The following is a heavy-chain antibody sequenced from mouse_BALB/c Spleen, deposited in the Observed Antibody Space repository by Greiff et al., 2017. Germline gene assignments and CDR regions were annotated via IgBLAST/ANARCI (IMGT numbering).Heavy chain of an antibody. D-gene: IGHD1-1*01. CDR2: IAPGSGST. Sequence: DLVKPWASVKLSCKASGYTLTSFWVNWIKQRPGQGLEWIGRIAPGSGSTYYNEMFKGKATLTVDTSSSTAYIQLSSLSSEDSAVYFCARGGGNYWYFDVWGAGTTVTVSS. CDR3: ARGGGNYWYFDV. J-gene: IGHJ1*01. CDR1: GYTLTSFW. V-gene: IGHV1S41*01.